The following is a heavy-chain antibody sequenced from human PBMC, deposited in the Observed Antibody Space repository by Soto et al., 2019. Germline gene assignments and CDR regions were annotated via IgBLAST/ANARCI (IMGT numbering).Heavy chain of an antibody. V-gene: IGHV4-30-4*02. CDR3: AREAGAGYYGLDV. CDR2: IYFSETT. D-gene: IGHD3-10*01. J-gene: IGHJ6*02. Sequence: PSETLSLTCNVSGASISSGDYYWSWIRQPPGKGLEWIGYIYFSETTSYNPSLKSRVTISGDKSKNQFSLRLTSVTAADTAVYYCAREAGAGYYGLDVWGQGTTVTVSS. CDR1: GASISSGDYY.